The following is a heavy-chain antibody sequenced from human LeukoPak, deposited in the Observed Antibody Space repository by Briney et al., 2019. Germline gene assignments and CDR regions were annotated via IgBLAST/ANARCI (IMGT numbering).Heavy chain of an antibody. V-gene: IGHV4-61*05. CDR2: IYYSGST. J-gene: IGHJ6*03. Sequence: SETLSLTCTVSGGSISSSSYYWGWIHQPPGKGLEWIGYIYYSGSTNYNPSLKSRVTISLDTSKNQFSLKLTSVTAADTAVYYCASGVVVPAAFMDVWGKGTTVTVSS. D-gene: IGHD2-2*01. CDR1: GGSISSSSYY. CDR3: ASGVVVPAAFMDV.